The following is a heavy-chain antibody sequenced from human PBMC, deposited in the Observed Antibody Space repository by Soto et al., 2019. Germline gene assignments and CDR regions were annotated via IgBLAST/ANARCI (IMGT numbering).Heavy chain of an antibody. CDR1: GFMFSCCA. Sequence: EVQLLDSGGGLVQPGGSLRLSCAASGFMFSCCAMSWVRQAPGKGLEWVSTIHGDGDYSHYTDSVEGRFTISRDNSRNTLYLQMNNLRADDTAVYYGAKNLGAGDFTNWSFAVWGRGTLVTVSS. J-gene: IGHJ2*01. V-gene: IGHV3-23*01. CDR2: IHGDGDYS. D-gene: IGHD1-26*01. CDR3: AKNLGAGDFTNWSFAV.